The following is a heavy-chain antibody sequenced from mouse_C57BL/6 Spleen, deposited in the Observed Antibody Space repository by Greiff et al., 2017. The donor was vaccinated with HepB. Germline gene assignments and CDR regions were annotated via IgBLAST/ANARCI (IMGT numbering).Heavy chain of an antibody. Sequence: DVKLQESGPGLVKPSQSLSLTCSVTGYSITSGYYWNWIRQFPGNKLEWMGYISYDGSNNYNPSLKNRISITRDTSKNQFFLKLNSVTTEDTATYYCASQPLGQAMDYWGQGTSVTVSS. CDR3: ASQPLGQAMDY. CDR2: ISYDGSN. CDR1: GYSITSGYY. V-gene: IGHV3-6*01. D-gene: IGHD3-3*01. J-gene: IGHJ4*01.